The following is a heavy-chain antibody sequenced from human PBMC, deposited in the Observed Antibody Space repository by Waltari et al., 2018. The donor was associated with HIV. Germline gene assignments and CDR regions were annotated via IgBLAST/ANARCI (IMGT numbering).Heavy chain of an antibody. CDR1: GFTFSSYT. CDR2: LSPTGGSS. CDR3: AKDERPNYFHSGSYSEY. D-gene: IGHD3-10*01. J-gene: IGHJ4*02. V-gene: IGHV3-23*01. Sequence: EVLLLESGGDLAQPGGSLRLSCAASGFTFSSYTMTWIRQAPGKGLEWVSSLSPTGGSSSYADSVKGRFTISRDNSKNTLSLQMISLRAEDTAVYYCAKDERPNYFHSGSYSEYWGQGTLVTVS.